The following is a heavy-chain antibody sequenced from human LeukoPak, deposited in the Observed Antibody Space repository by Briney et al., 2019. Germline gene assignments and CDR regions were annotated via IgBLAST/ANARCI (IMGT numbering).Heavy chain of an antibody. Sequence: PGGSLRLSCAASGFTFSPYSMNWVRQAPGKGLEWVSSISSTSSNIYYADSVKGRFTISRDNATNSLYLQMNSLRAEDTAVYYCARDPLGAPHFDYWGQGTLVTVSS. V-gene: IGHV3-48*04. CDR3: ARDPLGAPHFDY. D-gene: IGHD1-26*01. CDR2: ISSTSSNI. J-gene: IGHJ4*02. CDR1: GFTFSPYS.